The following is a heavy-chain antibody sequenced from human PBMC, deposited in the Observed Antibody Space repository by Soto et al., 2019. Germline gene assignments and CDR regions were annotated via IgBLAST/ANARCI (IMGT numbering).Heavy chain of an antibody. CDR3: AREDSIIIPAVSDF. V-gene: IGHV3-21*01. D-gene: IGHD2-2*01. Sequence: PGGSLRLSCAASGFIFRSYSMAWVRQAPGKGLEWLSYITSSSAYIYYADSVRGRFTISRDNAKNSVSLQMNTLRVEDTAVYYCAREDSIIIPAVSDFWGQGTLVTVSS. J-gene: IGHJ4*02. CDR1: GFIFRSYS. CDR2: ITSSSAYI.